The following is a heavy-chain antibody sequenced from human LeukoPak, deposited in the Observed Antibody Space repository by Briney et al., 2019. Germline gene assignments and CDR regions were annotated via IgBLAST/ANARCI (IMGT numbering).Heavy chain of an antibody. CDR1: GYTFTSYG. CDR3: ARVPTYYYDSSGYSIDY. D-gene: IGHD3-22*01. J-gene: IGHJ4*02. V-gene: IGHV1-18*01. Sequence: GASVKVSCKASGYTFTSYGISWVRQAPGQGLEWMGWISAYNGNTNCAQKLQGRVTMTRNTSISTAYMELSSLRSEDTAVYYCARVPTYYYDSSGYSIDYWGQGTLVTVSS. CDR2: ISAYNGNT.